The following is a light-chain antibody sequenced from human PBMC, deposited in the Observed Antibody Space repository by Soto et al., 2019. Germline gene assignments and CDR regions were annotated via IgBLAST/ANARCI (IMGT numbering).Light chain of an antibody. CDR2: DTS. CDR3: QQYDASPWT. J-gene: IGKJ1*01. V-gene: IGKV3-20*01. CDR1: QSVSSSH. Sequence: EVELTQSPGTLSLSPGERATLSCRASQSVSSSHLAWYQQKRGQAPRLLIYDTSTRATGIPDRFSGSGSGTDFTLTISRLEPEDVAVYHCQQYDASPWTFGRGTKV.